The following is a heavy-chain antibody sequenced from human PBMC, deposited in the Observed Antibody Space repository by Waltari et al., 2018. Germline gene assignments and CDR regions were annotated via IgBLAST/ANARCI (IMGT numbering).Heavy chain of an antibody. CDR1: RFTFSNYW. V-gene: IGHV3-7*01. Sequence: EVLLVESGGGLVQTGGSLRLSCAASRFTFSNYWMNWVRQAPGKGLVWVANINQDGSEEYYVDSVKGRFTISRDNAKNSLYLEMKTLRAEDTAIYYCARTGARWLQFAAFDIWGQGTMVTVSS. J-gene: IGHJ3*02. D-gene: IGHD5-12*01. CDR2: INQDGSEE. CDR3: ARTGARWLQFAAFDI.